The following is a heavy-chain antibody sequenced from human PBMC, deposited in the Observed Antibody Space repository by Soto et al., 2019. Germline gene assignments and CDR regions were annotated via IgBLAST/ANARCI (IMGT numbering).Heavy chain of an antibody. D-gene: IGHD3-16*01. V-gene: IGHV3-7*03. CDR3: VRVGRLGGY. Sequence: PWGSLALSCTASGFTFSSYWMSWVRQAPGKGLGWVANINEDGSAKYYVDSVKGRFSISRHNARNSLYLQMNSLRVEDTAVYYCVRVGRLGGYWGQGALVTVS. CDR1: GFTFSSYW. J-gene: IGHJ4*02. CDR2: INEDGSAK.